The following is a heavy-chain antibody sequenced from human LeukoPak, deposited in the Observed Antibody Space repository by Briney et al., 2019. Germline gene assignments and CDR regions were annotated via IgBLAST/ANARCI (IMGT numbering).Heavy chain of an antibody. CDR1: GGSISSYY. Sequence: SSETLSLTCTVSGGSISSYYWSWIRQPPGKGLEWIGCIHYSGSTNYNPSLKSRVTISVDTSKNQFSLELSSVTAADTAVYYCARAGFKGGWFDPWGQGTLVTVSS. V-gene: IGHV4-59*08. CDR3: ARAGFKGGWFDP. CDR2: IHYSGST. J-gene: IGHJ5*02. D-gene: IGHD1-14*01.